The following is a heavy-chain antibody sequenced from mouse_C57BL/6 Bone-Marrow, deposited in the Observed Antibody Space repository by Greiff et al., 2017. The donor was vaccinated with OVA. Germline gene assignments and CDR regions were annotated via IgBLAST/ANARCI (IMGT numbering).Heavy chain of an antibody. V-gene: IGHV5-4*03. J-gene: IGHJ4*01. Sequence: EVKLVESGGGLVKPGGSLKLSCAASGFTFSSYAMSWVRQTPEKRLEWVATISDGGSYTYYPDNVKGRFTISRDNAKNNLYLQMSHLKSEDTAMYYCASSYYFSYYAMDYWGQGTSVTVSS. CDR3: ASSYYFSYYAMDY. CDR2: ISDGGSYT. D-gene: IGHD1-1*01. CDR1: GFTFSSYA.